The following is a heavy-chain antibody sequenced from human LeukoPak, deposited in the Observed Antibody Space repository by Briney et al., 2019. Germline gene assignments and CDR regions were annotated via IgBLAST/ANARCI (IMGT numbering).Heavy chain of an antibody. D-gene: IGHD3-22*01. CDR3: ARDQYYYDSSAPPLY. Sequence: GGSLRLSCAPSGFSFSDYYMSWIRQAPGKGLEWVSYISSSGNTIYYADSVKGRFTISRDNAKNSLYLQMNSLRAEDTAVYYCARDQYYYDSSAPPLYWGQGTLVTVSS. CDR2: ISSSGNTI. V-gene: IGHV3-11*01. CDR1: GFSFSDYY. J-gene: IGHJ4*02.